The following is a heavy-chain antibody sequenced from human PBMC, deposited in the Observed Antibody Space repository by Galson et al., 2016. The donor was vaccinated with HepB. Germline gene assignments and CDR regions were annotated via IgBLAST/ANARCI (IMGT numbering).Heavy chain of an antibody. D-gene: IGHD3-3*01. Sequence: SETLSLTCTVSGGSISSRSHYWGWIRQPPGKGLEWIGHLYHNGTTYYKPSLKSRVTISVDTSKNQFSLRLSSVTAADTALYYCARWAIFGVIINYWGQGPLVAVSS. V-gene: IGHV4-39*01. J-gene: IGHJ4*02. CDR3: ARWAIFGVIINY. CDR1: GGSISSRSHY. CDR2: LYHNGTT.